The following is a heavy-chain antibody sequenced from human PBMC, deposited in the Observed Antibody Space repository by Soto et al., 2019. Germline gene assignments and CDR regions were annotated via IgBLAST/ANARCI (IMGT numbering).Heavy chain of an antibody. D-gene: IGHD3-22*01. Sequence: EVQLLESGGGLVQPGGSLRLSCAASGFTFSNYAMSWVRQAPGKGLEWVAGIGGRATSAYYADSVKGRFAISRDNSYNTLFLQLNSLRAEETAVYYGAKSRYSDSSGDFYDFWGQGTLVSVSS. CDR1: GFTFSNYA. V-gene: IGHV3-23*01. CDR2: IGGRATSA. CDR3: AKSRYSDSSGDFYDF. J-gene: IGHJ4*02.